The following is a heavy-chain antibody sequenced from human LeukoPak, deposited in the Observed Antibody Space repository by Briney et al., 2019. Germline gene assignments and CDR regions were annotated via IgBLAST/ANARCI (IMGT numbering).Heavy chain of an antibody. J-gene: IGHJ3*01. D-gene: IGHD4-17*01. CDR3: GMDPNGDYIGAFDF. CDR2: ITDAGGGI. Sequence: GGSLRLSCAAPGFIFSHYAMTWVRQIPGKGLHWVSSITDAGGGIQYGDSVKGRFTVSRDNSKNTLYLQMDSLRVEDTALYYCGMDPNGDYIGAFDFWGQGTLVTVSS. CDR1: GFIFSHYA. V-gene: IGHV3-23*01.